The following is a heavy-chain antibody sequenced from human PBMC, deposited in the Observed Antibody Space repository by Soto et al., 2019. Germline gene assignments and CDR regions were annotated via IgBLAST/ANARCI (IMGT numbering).Heavy chain of an antibody. V-gene: IGHV3-30*18. J-gene: IGHJ6*02. CDR1: GFTFSSYG. D-gene: IGHD3-3*01. CDR2: ISYDGSNK. CDR3: AKLVYDFWSTKAPTWYYYGMDV. Sequence: PGGSLRLSCAASGFTFSSYGMHRVRQAPGKGLEWVAVISYDGSNKYYADSVKGRFTISRDNSKNTLYLQMNSLRAEDTAVYYCAKLVYDFWSTKAPTWYYYGMDVWGQGTTVTVSS.